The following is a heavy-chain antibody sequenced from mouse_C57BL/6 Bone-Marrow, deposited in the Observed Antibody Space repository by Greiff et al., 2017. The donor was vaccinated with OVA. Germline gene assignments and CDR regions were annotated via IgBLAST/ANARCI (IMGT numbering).Heavy chain of an antibody. V-gene: IGHV1-19*01. Sequence: VQLQQSGPVLVKPGASVKMSCKASGFTFTDYYMNWLKQSHGKSLEWIGVINPYNGGTSYNQKFKGKATLTVDKSSSTAYMELNSLTSEDSAVYYCARRHYYAMDYWGQGTSVTVSS. J-gene: IGHJ4*01. CDR2: INPYNGGT. CDR1: GFTFTDYY. CDR3: ARRHYYAMDY.